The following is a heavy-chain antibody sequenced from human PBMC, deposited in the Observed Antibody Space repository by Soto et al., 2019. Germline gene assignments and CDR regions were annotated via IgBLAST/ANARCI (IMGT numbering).Heavy chain of an antibody. J-gene: IGHJ5*02. CDR1: GFTFSSYS. CDR3: ARIHHYSYDFWSGVFDP. Sequence: EVQLVESGGGLVKPGGSLRLSCAASGFTFSSYSMNWVRQAPGKGLEWVSSISSSSSYIYYADSVKGRFTISRDNAKNSLYLQMNSLRAEDTAVYSCARIHHYSYDFWSGVFDPWGQGTLVTVSS. D-gene: IGHD3-3*01. CDR2: ISSSSSYI. V-gene: IGHV3-21*01.